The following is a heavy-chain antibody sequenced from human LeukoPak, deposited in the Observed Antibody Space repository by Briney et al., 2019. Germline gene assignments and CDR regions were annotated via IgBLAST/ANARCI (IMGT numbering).Heavy chain of an antibody. Sequence: PGGSLRLSCAASGFTFSSYGMSWVRQAPGKGLEWVSAISGSGGSTYYADSVKGRFTISRDNSKNTLYLQMNSLRAEDTAVYYCAKDSDYCSSTSCYRDVYDYWGQGTLVTVSS. J-gene: IGHJ4*02. V-gene: IGHV3-23*01. CDR1: GFTFSSYG. CDR2: ISGSGGST. CDR3: AKDSDYCSSTSCYRDVYDY. D-gene: IGHD2-2*02.